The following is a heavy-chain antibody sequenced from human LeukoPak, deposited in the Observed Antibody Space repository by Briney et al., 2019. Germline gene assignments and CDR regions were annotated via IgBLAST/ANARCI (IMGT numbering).Heavy chain of an antibody. V-gene: IGHV4-59*01. CDR3: ARAFYPGYYSYMAV. D-gene: IGHD3-3*02. CDR2: IYYSGST. CDR1: GGSISPYY. Sequence: SETLSLTRTVSGGSISPYYWSWIRQPPEKGLEWIGYIYYSGSTNYNPSLKSRVTISVDTSKNQFSLKLSSVTAADTAVYYCARAFYPGYYSYMAVWGKGTTVTVSS. J-gene: IGHJ6*03.